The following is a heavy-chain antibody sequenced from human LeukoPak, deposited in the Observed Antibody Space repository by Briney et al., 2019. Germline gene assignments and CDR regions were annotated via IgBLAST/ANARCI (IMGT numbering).Heavy chain of an antibody. CDR1: GYTFTGYY. J-gene: IGHJ4*02. Sequence: ASVKVSCKASGYTFTGYYMHWVRQAPGQGLECMGWMNPRSGDTNYAQKFQGRVTVTRDTSISTAYMELSRLRSDDTAVYYCARADHGTRSDGFYTLDYWGQGSLVTVSS. CDR2: MNPRSGDT. CDR3: ARADHGTRSDGFYTLDY. D-gene: IGHD2-2*02. V-gene: IGHV1-2*02.